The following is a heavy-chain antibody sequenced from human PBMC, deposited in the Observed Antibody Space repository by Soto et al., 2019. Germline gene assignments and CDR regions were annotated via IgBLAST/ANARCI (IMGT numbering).Heavy chain of an antibody. Sequence: QVQLQESGPGLVKPSETLSLTCTVSGGSISSYYWSWIRQPPGKGLEWIGYIYYSGSTNYKPSLKSRVTISVDTSKNQFSLKLSSVTAADTAVYYCARRYGKNAFDIWGQGTMVTVSS. J-gene: IGHJ3*02. CDR2: IYYSGST. CDR3: ARRYGKNAFDI. D-gene: IGHD5-18*01. V-gene: IGHV4-59*01. CDR1: GGSISSYY.